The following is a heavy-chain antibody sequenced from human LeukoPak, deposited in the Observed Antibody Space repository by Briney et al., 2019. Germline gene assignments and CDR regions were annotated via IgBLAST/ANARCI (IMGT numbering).Heavy chain of an antibody. Sequence: SETLSLTCTVSGGSISSSSYYWSWIRQPPGKGLEWIGEINHSGSTNYNPSLKSRVTISVDTSKNQFSLKLSSVTAADTAVYYCARGPTRLNCSGGSCYYRLYYFDYWGQGTLVTVSS. CDR2: INHSGST. CDR3: ARGPTRLNCSGGSCYYRLYYFDY. CDR1: GGSISSSSYY. V-gene: IGHV4-39*07. D-gene: IGHD2-15*01. J-gene: IGHJ4*02.